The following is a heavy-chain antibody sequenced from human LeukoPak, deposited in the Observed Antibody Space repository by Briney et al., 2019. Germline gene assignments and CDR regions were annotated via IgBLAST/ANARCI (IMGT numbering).Heavy chain of an antibody. CDR2: IYSGGST. Sequence: GGSLRLSCAASGFTFSSYAMSWVRQAPGKGLEWVSVIYSGGSTYYADSVKGRFTISRDNSKNTLYLQMNSLRAEDTAVYYCAREQGPAAILSPVYWGQGTLVTVSS. CDR1: GFTFSSYA. D-gene: IGHD2-2*02. CDR3: AREQGPAAILSPVY. J-gene: IGHJ4*02. V-gene: IGHV3-66*01.